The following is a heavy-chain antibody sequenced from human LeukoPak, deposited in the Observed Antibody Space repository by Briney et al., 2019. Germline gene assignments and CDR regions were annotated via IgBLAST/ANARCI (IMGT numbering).Heavy chain of an antibody. D-gene: IGHD3-22*01. J-gene: IGHJ6*02. CDR1: GGIFSSYA. V-gene: IGHV1-69*01. CDR3: ARLIDSSGYYEYYYYGMDV. Sequence: SVKVSCKASGGIFSSYAISWVRQAPGQGLEWMGGIIPIFGTANYAQKFQGRVTITADESTSTAYMELSSLRSEDTAVYYCARLIDSSGYYEYYYYGMDVWGQGTTVTVSS. CDR2: IIPIFGTA.